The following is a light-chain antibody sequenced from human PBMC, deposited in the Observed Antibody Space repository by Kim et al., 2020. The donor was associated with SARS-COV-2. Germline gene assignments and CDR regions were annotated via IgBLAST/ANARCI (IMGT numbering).Light chain of an antibody. CDR2: QDS. Sequence: SYELTQPPSVSVSPGQTASIACSGDELGDKYACWYQQKPGQSPVLVIYQDSKRPSGIPERFSGSNSGNTATLTISGTQAMDEADYYCQAWDSSRVVFGGWTQLTVL. J-gene: IGLJ2*01. V-gene: IGLV3-1*01. CDR3: QAWDSSRVV. CDR1: ELGDKY.